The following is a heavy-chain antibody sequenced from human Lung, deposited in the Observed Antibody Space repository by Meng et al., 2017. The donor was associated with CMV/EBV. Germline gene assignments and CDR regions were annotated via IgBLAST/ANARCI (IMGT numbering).Heavy chain of an antibody. D-gene: IGHD6-13*01. J-gene: IGHJ6*02. V-gene: IGHV3-21*01. CDR3: ARSWDGMDV. Sequence: GGSLRLSCAASGFTFSAYAMNWVRQAPGKGLEWVTSISTTSTYIYYADSVKGRFTISRDNAQNSVYLQMNSLSAEDTGVYYCARSWDGMDVWGQGTTVTVPS. CDR1: GFTFSAYA. CDR2: ISTTSTYI.